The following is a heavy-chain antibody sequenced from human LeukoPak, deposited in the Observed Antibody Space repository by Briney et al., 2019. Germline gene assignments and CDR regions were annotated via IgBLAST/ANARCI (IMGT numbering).Heavy chain of an antibody. D-gene: IGHD6-19*01. CDR1: GYTHTELY. V-gene: IGHV1-24*01. CDR3: ATGDGVAGFDY. Sequence: ASEKVSCRVCGYTHTELYMHWVRQASGKGLEWMGGFDPEDGETIYAQKFQGRVTMTEDTSTDTAYMELSSLRSEDTAVYYCATGDGVAGFDYWGQETLVTVSS. CDR2: FDPEDGET. J-gene: IGHJ4*02.